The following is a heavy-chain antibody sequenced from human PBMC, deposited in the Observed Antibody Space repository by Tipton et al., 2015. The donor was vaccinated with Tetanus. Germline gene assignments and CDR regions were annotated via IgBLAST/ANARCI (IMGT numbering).Heavy chain of an antibody. Sequence: TLSLTCAVYGASFSDYYWSWIRQAPGKGLEWIGEINHSGNTNHNPSLKSRVTLSVDTSKNQFSLKLSSVTAADTAIYYCAREVPAAGHFDSWGQGTLVTVPS. CDR1: GASFSDYY. CDR3: AREVPAAGHFDS. V-gene: IGHV4-34*01. J-gene: IGHJ4*02. D-gene: IGHD2-2*01. CDR2: INHSGNT.